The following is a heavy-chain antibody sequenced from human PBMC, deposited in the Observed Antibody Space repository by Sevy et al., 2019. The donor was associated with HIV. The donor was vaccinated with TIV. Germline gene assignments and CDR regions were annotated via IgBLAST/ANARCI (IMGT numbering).Heavy chain of an antibody. V-gene: IGHV1-18*01. CDR3: ARDSDGSGHYYFDYFDS. CDR1: GYTFINYP. J-gene: IGHJ4*02. Sequence: ASVKVSCKTSGYTFINYPLNWVRQAPGQGLEWMGCIRTYNGEKRYAQKFQGRATMTTDTSTSTDYMEMRGLRSDDKAVYYCARDSDGSGHYYFDYFDSWGQGTLVTVSS. D-gene: IGHD3-22*01. CDR2: IRTYNGEK.